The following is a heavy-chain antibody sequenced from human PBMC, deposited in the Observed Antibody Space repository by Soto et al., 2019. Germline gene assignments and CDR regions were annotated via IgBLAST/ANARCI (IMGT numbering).Heavy chain of an antibody. CDR3: ARTDRYFYGLDV. V-gene: IGHV3-13*05. Sequence: EVQLVESGGGLVQPGGSLRLSCEASGFTFRTYDMHWVRQGTGKGLEWVSGISAAGDPDYADTVEGRFTISRENAQNSCFLQKNSLRVGDTAVDYCARTDRYFYGLDVWGQGTTVIVSS. CDR1: GFTFRTYD. CDR2: ISAAGDP. J-gene: IGHJ6*02.